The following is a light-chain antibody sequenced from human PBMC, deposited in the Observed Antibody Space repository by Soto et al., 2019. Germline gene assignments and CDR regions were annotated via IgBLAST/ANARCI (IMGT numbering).Light chain of an antibody. CDR1: SSDVGGYNY. Sequence: QSALTQPASVSGSPGQSITISCTGTSSDVGGYNYISWYQQHPGKAPKFIIYDVRNRPSGVSNRFSGSRSGNMASLTISGLQAEDEADYYCSSYTSSNTVIFGGGTKVTVL. V-gene: IGLV2-14*03. CDR2: DVR. J-gene: IGLJ2*01. CDR3: SSYTSSNTVI.